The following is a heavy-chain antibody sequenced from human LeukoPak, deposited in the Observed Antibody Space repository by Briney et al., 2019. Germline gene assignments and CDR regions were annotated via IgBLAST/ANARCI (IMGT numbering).Heavy chain of an antibody. J-gene: IGHJ3*02. D-gene: IGHD3-22*01. Sequence: PSETLSLTCTVSGGSIISTAYSRTWIRQPPGKGLEWIGYIYSSGSSYYSPSLKSRVTISVDTSKNQFSVKLSSVTAADTAVYYCATFTDSSLIGAFDIWGQGTMVTVSS. CDR1: GGSIISTAYS. CDR2: IYSSGSS. CDR3: ATFTDSSLIGAFDI. V-gene: IGHV4-30-4*07.